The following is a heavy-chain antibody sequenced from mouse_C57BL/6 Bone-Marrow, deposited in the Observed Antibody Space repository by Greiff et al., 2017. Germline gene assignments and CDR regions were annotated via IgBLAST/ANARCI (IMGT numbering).Heavy chain of an antibody. CDR2: ISNGGGST. J-gene: IGHJ4*01. CDR3: ARQGWLLYAMDY. V-gene: IGHV5-12*01. Sequence: EVKLVESGGGLVQPGGSLKLSCAASGFTFSDYYMHWVRQTPGKRLEWVAYISNGGGSTYYPDTVKGRFTISRDNAKNTLYLQMSRLTSEDAAMYYCARQGWLLYAMDYWGQGTSVTVSS. CDR1: GFTFSDYY. D-gene: IGHD2-3*01.